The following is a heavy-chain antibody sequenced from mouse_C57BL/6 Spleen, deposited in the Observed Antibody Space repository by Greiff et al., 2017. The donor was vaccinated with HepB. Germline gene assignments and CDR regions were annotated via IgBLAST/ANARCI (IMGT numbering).Heavy chain of an antibody. J-gene: IGHJ3*01. CDR1: GYTFTDYE. V-gene: IGHV1-15*01. CDR2: IDPETGGT. CDR3: TRGIYYGNTLFAY. D-gene: IGHD2-1*01. Sequence: QVQLKQSGAELVRPGASVTLSCKASGYTFTDYEMHWVKQTPVHGLEWIGAIDPETGGTAYNQKFKGKAILTADKSSSTAYMELRSLTSEDSAVYYCTRGIYYGNTLFAYWGQGTLVTVSA.